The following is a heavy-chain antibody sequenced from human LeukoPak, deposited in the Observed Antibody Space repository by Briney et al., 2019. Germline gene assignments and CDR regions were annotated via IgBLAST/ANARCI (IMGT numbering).Heavy chain of an antibody. J-gene: IGHJ4*02. Sequence: ASVKVSCKASGYTFTSYAMNWVRQASGQGGEWMGWINTNTGNPTYAQGFTGRFVFSLDTSVSTAYLQISSLKAEDTAVYYCAREGIVGATPFDYWGQGTLVTVSS. V-gene: IGHV7-4-1*02. CDR1: GYTFTSYA. CDR3: AREGIVGATPFDY. CDR2: INTNTGNP. D-gene: IGHD1-26*01.